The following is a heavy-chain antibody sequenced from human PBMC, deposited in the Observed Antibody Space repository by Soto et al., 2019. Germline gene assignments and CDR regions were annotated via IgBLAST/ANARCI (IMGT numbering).Heavy chain of an antibody. Sequence: GASVKVSGKASGNSFTTYYMHWVRQSPGQGLEWMGIINPSGGRTTYAPNFQSRVTMTGDTSTSIFHLELSSLPSEAMAVGCGAGPNYYGNSGYYWYWGKETLVTV. D-gene: IGHD3-22*01. CDR2: INPSGGRT. CDR1: GNSFTTYY. CDR3: AGPNYYGNSGYYWY. V-gene: IGHV1-46*01. J-gene: IGHJ4*02.